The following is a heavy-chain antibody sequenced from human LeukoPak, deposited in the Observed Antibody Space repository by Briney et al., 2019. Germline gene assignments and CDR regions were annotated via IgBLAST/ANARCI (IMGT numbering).Heavy chain of an antibody. V-gene: IGHV3-13*01. CDR2: IGTAGDT. CDR3: AREDIVGATTAY. CDR1: GFTFSSYD. J-gene: IGHJ4*02. Sequence: GGSLRLSCSASGFTFSSYDMHWVRQATGKGLEWVSAIGTAGDTYYPGSVKGRFSISRENAKNSLYLQMNSLRAGDTAVYYCAREDIVGATTAYWGQGTLVTVSS. D-gene: IGHD1-26*01.